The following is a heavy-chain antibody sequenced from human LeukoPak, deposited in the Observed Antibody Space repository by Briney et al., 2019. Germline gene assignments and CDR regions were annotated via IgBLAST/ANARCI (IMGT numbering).Heavy chain of an antibody. CDR2: LSGSGNTT. CDR3: AKGITGSTYYYYMDV. D-gene: IGHD1-7*01. Sequence: GGSLRLSCAVSGFIFDDYAMHWVRQAPGKGLEWVSSLSGSGNTTYYVDSVKGRFIISRDNSKNTLYLQMNSLRAEDTAVYHCAKGITGSTYYYYMDVWGKGTTVTVSS. CDR1: GFIFDDYA. V-gene: IGHV3-23*01. J-gene: IGHJ6*03.